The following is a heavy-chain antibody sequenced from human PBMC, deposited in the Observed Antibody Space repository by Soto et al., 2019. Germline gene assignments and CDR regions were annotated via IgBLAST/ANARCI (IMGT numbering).Heavy chain of an antibody. J-gene: IGHJ6*02. CDR2: IIDSGGST. CDR3: GKGRSYYYYYGVDV. D-gene: IGHD1-26*01. CDR1: GFTFSSCA. V-gene: IGHV3-23*01. Sequence: PGGSLRLSCAASGFTFSSCAMGWVRQAPGKELEWVSDIIDSGGSTYYADAVKGRFTISRDNSKSTLYLQMNSLRAEDTAVYYCGKGRSYYYYYGVDVWGQGTTGTVSS.